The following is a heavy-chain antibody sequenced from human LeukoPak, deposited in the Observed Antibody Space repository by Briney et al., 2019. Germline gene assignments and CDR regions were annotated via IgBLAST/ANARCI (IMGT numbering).Heavy chain of an antibody. CDR1: GGSISSSNW. D-gene: IGHD2-15*01. Sequence: SGTLSLTCAVSGGSISSSNWWGWVRQPPGKGLEWIGEIYHSGSTNYNPSLKSRVTISVDKSKNQFSLKLSSVTAADTAVYYCARASYCSGGSCYSTPFDYWGQGTLVTVSS. CDR2: IYHSGST. CDR3: ARASYCSGGSCYSTPFDY. J-gene: IGHJ4*02. V-gene: IGHV4-4*02.